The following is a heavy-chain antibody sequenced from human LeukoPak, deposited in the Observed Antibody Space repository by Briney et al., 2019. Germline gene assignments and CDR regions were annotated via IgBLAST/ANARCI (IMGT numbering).Heavy chain of an antibody. CDR3: ARIPCSAGSCTSTGP. J-gene: IGHJ5*02. CDR2: INPSGGST. V-gene: IGHV1-46*03. CDR1: GYTFTSYY. Sequence: ASVKVSCKASGYTFTSYYMHWVRQAPGQGLEWMGIINPSGGSTSYAQKFQGRVTMTRDTSTSTVYMELSGLRSEDTAVYYCARIPCSAGSCTSTGPWGQGTLVTVSS. D-gene: IGHD2-15*01.